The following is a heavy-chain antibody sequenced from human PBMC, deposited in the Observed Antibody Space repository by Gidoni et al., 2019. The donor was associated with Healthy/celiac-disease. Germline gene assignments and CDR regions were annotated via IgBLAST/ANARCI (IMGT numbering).Heavy chain of an antibody. D-gene: IGHD4-4*01. CDR3: ARAGGNSRYFDL. CDR2: ISSSSSYI. V-gene: IGHV3-21*01. CDR1: GFPFSSYS. J-gene: IGHJ2*01. Sequence: EVQLVESGGGLVKPGGSLRLSCAASGFPFSSYSMNWVRQAPGKGLEWVSSISSSSSYIYYADSVKGRFTISRDNAKNSLYLQMNSLRAEDTAVYYCARAGGNSRYFDLWGRGTLVTVSS.